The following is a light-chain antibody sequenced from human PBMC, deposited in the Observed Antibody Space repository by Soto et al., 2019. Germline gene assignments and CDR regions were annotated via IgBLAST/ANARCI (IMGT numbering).Light chain of an antibody. CDR3: QQDYSYRS. CDR1: QSVSSSY. V-gene: IGKV3-20*01. J-gene: IGKJ4*02. Sequence: EIVLTQSPGTLSLSPGERATLSCRASQSVSSSYLAWYQQKPGQAPRLLIYGASSRATGIPDRFSGSGSGTNFTLTISCLQSEDLATYYRQQDYSYRSFGGGTKVDIK. CDR2: GAS.